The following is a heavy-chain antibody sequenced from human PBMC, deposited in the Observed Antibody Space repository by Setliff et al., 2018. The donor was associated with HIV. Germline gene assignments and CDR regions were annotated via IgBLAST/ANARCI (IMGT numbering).Heavy chain of an antibody. CDR2: IDQHGSER. V-gene: IGHV3-7*01. Sequence: PAGSLRLSCSASEFTNFWMAWVRQAPGKGLEWVANIDQHGSERYYTDSVRGRFTISRDNAKNSLYLQMNSLRGEDTALYYCTRDLGYDSFDIWGQGTMVTVSS. CDR3: TRDLGYDSFDI. D-gene: IGHD3-22*01. CDR1: EFTNFW. J-gene: IGHJ3*02.